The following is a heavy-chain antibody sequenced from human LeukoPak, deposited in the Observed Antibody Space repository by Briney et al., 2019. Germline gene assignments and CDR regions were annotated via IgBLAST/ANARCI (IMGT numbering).Heavy chain of an antibody. CDR1: GGSISSYY. V-gene: IGHV4-59*01. CDR2: IYYSGST. D-gene: IGHD2-21*01. Sequence: SETLSLTCTVSGGSISSYYWSWIRQPPGKGLEWIGNIYYSGSTNYNPSLRSRVTISVDTSKNQCSLKLSSVTAADTAVYYCAGGGDPHYGMDVWGQGTRVTVSS. CDR3: AGGGDPHYGMDV. J-gene: IGHJ6*02.